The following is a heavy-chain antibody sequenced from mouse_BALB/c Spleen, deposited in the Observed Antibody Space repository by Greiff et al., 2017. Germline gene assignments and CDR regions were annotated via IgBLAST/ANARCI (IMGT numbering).Heavy chain of an antibody. D-gene: IGHD1-1*01. V-gene: IGHV3-8*02. CDR1: GDSITSGY. Sequence: EVQVVESGPSLVKPSQTLSLTCSVTGDSITSGYWNWIRKFPGNKLEYMGYISYSGSTYYNPSLKSRISITRDTSKNQYYLQLNSVTTEDTATYYCARGDYGSSYGFAYWGQGTLVTVSA. CDR2: ISYSGST. CDR3: ARGDYGSSYGFAY. J-gene: IGHJ3*01.